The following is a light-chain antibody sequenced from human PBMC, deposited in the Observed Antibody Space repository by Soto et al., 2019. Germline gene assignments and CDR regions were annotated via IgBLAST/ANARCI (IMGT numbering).Light chain of an antibody. Sequence: SVLTQPPSGSGAPGQRVTISCTGSSSNIGAGYDVHWYQQLPGTAPKLLIYGNSNRPSGVPDRFSGSKSGTSASLAITGLQAEDEADYYCQSYDSSLSGVVFGGGTKLTVL. J-gene: IGLJ2*01. CDR1: SSNIGAGYD. CDR2: GNS. V-gene: IGLV1-40*01. CDR3: QSYDSSLSGVV.